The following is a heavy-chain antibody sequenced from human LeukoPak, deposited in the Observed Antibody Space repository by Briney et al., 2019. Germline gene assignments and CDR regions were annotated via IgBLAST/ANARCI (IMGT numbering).Heavy chain of an antibody. CDR2: INAGNGNT. Sequence: PLASVKVFCKASGYTFTSYAMHWVRQAPGQRLEWMGWINAGNGNTKYSQKFQGRVTITRDTSASTAYMELSSLRSEDTAVYYCARMYSSSWSAPDYWGQGTLVTVSS. CDR3: ARMYSSSWSAPDY. D-gene: IGHD6-13*01. J-gene: IGHJ4*02. V-gene: IGHV1-3*01. CDR1: GYTFTSYA.